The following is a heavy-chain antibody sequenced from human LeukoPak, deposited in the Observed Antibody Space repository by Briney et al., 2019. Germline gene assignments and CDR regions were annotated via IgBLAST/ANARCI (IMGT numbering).Heavy chain of an antibody. CDR2: IYYSGST. CDR1: GGSFRSHY. CDR3: ARDRGDYDSSGYYGYFDY. V-gene: IGHV4-59*11. D-gene: IGHD3-22*01. Sequence: PSETLSLTCTVSGGSFRSHYWSWIRQPPGKGLEWIGYIYYSGSTNYNPSLKSRVTILVDTSKNQFPLKLSSVTAADTAVYYCARDRGDYDSSGYYGYFDYWGQGALVTVSS. J-gene: IGHJ4*02.